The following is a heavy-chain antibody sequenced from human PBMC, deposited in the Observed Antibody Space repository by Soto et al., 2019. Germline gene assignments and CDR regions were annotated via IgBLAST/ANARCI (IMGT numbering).Heavy chain of an antibody. CDR2: ISAYNGNT. V-gene: IGHV1-18*01. J-gene: IGHJ5*02. D-gene: IGHD3-3*01. CDR1: GYTFTSYG. Sequence: ASGKVSCKASGYTFTSYGISWVRQAPGQGLEWMGWISAYNGNTNYAQKLQGRVTMTTDTSTSTAYMELRSLRSDDTAVYYCARLFWSGYYRGYNWFDPWGQGTLVTVSS. CDR3: ARLFWSGYYRGYNWFDP.